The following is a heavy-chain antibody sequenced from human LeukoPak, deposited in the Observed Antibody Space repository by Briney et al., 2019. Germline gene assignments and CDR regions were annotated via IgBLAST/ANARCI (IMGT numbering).Heavy chain of an antibody. CDR1: GGSISSGDYY. J-gene: IGHJ5*02. D-gene: IGHD3-22*01. CDR2: MYYSGST. CDR3: ARPYYYDSRIDP. Sequence: SQTLSLTCTVSGGSISSGDYYWSWIRQPPVKGLEWIAYMYYSGSTYYNPSLKSRVTMSADTSKNQLSLKLSSVTAADTAVYYCARPYYYDSRIDPWGQGILVTVSS. V-gene: IGHV4-30-4*01.